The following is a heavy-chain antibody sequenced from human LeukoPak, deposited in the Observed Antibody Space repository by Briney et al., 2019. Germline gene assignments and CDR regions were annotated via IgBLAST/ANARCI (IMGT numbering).Heavy chain of an antibody. D-gene: IGHD3/OR15-3a*01. V-gene: IGHV3-23*01. CDR2: IGTMGGST. Sequence: GGSLRLSCAGSGFTFNNYAMSWVRRAPGQGLEWVSTIGTMGGSTTYADSVRGRFTISRDNSKNTLSLHMNSLRSEDTGVYYCAKGGWTLPFDPWGQGTLVTVSS. J-gene: IGHJ5*02. CDR3: AKGGWTLPFDP. CDR1: GFTFNNYA.